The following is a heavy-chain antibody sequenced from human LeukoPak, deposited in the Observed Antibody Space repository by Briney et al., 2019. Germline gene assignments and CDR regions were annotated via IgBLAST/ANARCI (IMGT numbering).Heavy chain of an antibody. V-gene: IGHV4-34*01. CDR2: INHSGST. D-gene: IGHD2-21*02. Sequence: SETLSLTCAVYGGSFSGYYWGWIRQPPGKGLEWIGEINHSGSTNYNPSLKSRVTISVDTSKNQFSLKLSSVTAADTAVYYCARGPCGGDCYSSYYFDYWGQGTLVTVSS. CDR3: ARGPCGGDCYSSYYFDY. J-gene: IGHJ4*02. CDR1: GGSFSGYY.